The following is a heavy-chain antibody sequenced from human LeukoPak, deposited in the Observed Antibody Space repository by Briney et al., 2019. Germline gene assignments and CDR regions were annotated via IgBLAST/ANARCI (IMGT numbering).Heavy chain of an antibody. J-gene: IGHJ5*02. V-gene: IGHV4-34*01. Sequence: SETLSLTCAVYGGSFSGYYWSLIRQPPGKGLEWIGEINHSGSTNYNPSLKSRVTISVDTSKNQFSLKLSSVTAADTAVYYCARVLYSSSRGFDPWGQGTLVTVSS. CDR2: INHSGST. CDR3: ARVLYSSSRGFDP. CDR1: GGSFSGYY. D-gene: IGHD6-13*01.